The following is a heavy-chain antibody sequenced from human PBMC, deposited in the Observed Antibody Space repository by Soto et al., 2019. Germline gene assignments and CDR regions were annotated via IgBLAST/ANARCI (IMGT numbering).Heavy chain of an antibody. V-gene: IGHV3-23*01. CDR1: GFTFSSYA. Sequence: PGGSLRLSCAASGFTFSSYAVSWVRQAPGKGLEWVSAISGSGGSTYYADSVKGRFTISRDNSKNTLYLQMNSLRAEDTAVYYCAKVSRSSSNNLDYWGQGSLVTVTS. D-gene: IGHD6-13*01. CDR2: ISGSGGST. CDR3: AKVSRSSSNNLDY. J-gene: IGHJ4*02.